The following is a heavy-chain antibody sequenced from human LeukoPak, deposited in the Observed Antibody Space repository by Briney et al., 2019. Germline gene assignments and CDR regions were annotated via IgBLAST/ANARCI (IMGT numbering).Heavy chain of an antibody. CDR3: ARERDYGSRFDP. D-gene: IGHD3-10*01. V-gene: IGHV1-3*01. CDR1: GCTFTSYA. J-gene: IGHJ5*02. CDR2: INAGNGNT. Sequence: ASVKVSCKASGCTFTSYAMHWVRQAPGQRLEWMGWINAGNGNTKYSQKFQGRVTITRDTSASTAYMELSSLRSEDTAVYYCARERDYGSRFDPWGQGTLVTVSS.